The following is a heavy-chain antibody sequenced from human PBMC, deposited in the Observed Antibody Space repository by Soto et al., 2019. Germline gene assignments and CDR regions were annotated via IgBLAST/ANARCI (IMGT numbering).Heavy chain of an antibody. Sequence: SVKVSCKASGGTFSSYAISWVRQAPGQGLEWMGGIIPIFGTANYAQKFQGRVTITADESTSTAYMELSSLRSKDTAVYYCAARYCSGGSCYFVGLFDYWGRGTLVTVSS. V-gene: IGHV1-69*13. D-gene: IGHD2-15*01. CDR2: IIPIFGTA. CDR3: AARYCSGGSCYFVGLFDY. J-gene: IGHJ4*02. CDR1: GGTFSSYA.